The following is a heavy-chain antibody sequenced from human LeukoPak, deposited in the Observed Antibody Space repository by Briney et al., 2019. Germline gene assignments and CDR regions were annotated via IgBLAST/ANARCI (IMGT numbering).Heavy chain of an antibody. J-gene: IGHJ4*02. CDR3: AKGPYSGYDLDYFDY. CDR2: ISGSGGST. CDR1: GGSISSGGYY. D-gene: IGHD5-12*01. Sequence: LSLTCTVSGGSISSGGYYWSWVRQAPGKGLEWVSAISGSGGSTYYADSVKGRFTISRDNSKNTLYLQMNSLRAEDTAVYYCAKGPYSGYDLDYFDYWGQGTLVTVSS. V-gene: IGHV3-23*01.